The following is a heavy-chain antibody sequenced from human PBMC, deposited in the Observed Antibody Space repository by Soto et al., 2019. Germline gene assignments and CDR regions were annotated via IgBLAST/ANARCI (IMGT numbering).Heavy chain of an antibody. CDR3: VRDQLYYYDIFGRPLNGFDI. CDR1: GFTFSDSA. V-gene: IGHV3-73*01. CDR2: IRSKGNNYAT. J-gene: IGHJ3*02. Sequence: PGGSLRLSCAASGFTFSDSAMHWVRQASGEGLEWLGRIRSKGNNYATEYGASLKGRFTISRDDSKKTTYLQMNSLGAEDTALYYCVRDQLYYYDIFGRPLNGFDIWGQGTMVTVSS. D-gene: IGHD3-22*01.